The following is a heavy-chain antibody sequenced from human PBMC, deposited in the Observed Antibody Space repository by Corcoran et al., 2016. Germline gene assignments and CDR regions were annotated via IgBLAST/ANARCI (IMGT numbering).Heavy chain of an antibody. CDR3: ARASTAVAPYYFDH. Sequence: QVQLQESGPGLVKPSQTLSLTCIVSGGSISSGGHYWSWIRQYPGKGLEWIAYMYYSGSTYYNPSLKSRVTISVDTSKTQFSLKLTSVTAADTAVYYCARASTAVAPYYFDHWGQGTLVTVSS. V-gene: IGHV4-31*03. D-gene: IGHD5-18*01. CDR1: GGSISSGGHY. CDR2: MYYSGST. J-gene: IGHJ4*02.